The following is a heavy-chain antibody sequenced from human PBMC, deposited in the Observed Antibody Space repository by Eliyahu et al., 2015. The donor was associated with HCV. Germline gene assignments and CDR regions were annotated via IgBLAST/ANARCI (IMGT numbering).Heavy chain of an antibody. CDR2: ISYNGNKI. D-gene: IGHD3-3*01. CDR1: GXNFGGXG. V-gene: IGHV3-30*04. Sequence: QVNLVESGGGVVRPGASLTISXGASGXNFGGXGXXWVRQAPGKGLGGLALISYNGNKIYDAXXVRGRFSFSRDNSKNTLYLQMGSLRAEDTAVYYCARDRSFCSGSACHPRSLFYGVDVWGQGTTVTVSS. J-gene: IGHJ6*02. CDR3: ARDRSFCSGSACHPRSLFYGVDV.